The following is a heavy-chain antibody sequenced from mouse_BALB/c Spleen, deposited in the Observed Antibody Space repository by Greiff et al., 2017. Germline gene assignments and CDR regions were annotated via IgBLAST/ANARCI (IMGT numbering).Heavy chain of an antibody. Sequence: EVQRVESGGGLVKPGGSLKLSCAASGFTFSSYTMSWVRQTPEKRLEWVATISSGGSYTYYPDSVKGRFTISRDNAKNTLYLQMSSLKSEDTAMYYCTREGYGNAWFAYWGQGTLVTVSA. CDR2: ISSGGSYT. CDR3: TREGYGNAWFAY. V-gene: IGHV5-6-4*01. D-gene: IGHD2-10*02. CDR1: GFTFSSYT. J-gene: IGHJ3*01.